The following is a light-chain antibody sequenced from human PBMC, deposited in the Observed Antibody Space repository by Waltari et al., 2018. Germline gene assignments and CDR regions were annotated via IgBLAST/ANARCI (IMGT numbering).Light chain of an antibody. CDR3: QQRSNLVT. CDR2: DAS. Sequence: EIVLPQSPATLSLSPGERATLSCRASQSINNYLAWSQQKPGQAPRLLIYDASNRATGIPTRFSGSGSGTDFTLTISSLESEDFAVYYCQQRSNLVTFGGGTKVEIK. CDR1: QSINNY. J-gene: IGKJ4*01. V-gene: IGKV3-11*01.